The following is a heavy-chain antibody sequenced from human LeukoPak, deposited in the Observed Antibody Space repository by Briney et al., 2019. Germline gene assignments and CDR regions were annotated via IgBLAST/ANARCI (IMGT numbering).Heavy chain of an antibody. V-gene: IGHV3-7*01. CDR1: GFPFKGYW. CDR3: ARDGGELWPLDE. J-gene: IGHJ4*02. Sequence: GGSLRLSCVASGFPFKGYWMTWVRQSPGKRLDWVANIKPDGSETNYLDSVKGRFTISRDNARDSLFLEMNNLRVDDTAVYYCARDGGELWPLDEWGQGILVTVSS. D-gene: IGHD3-10*01. CDR2: IKPDGSET.